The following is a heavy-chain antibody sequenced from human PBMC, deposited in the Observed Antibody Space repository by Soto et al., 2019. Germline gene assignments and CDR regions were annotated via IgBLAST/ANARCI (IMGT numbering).Heavy chain of an antibody. CDR2: IMPIFATP. J-gene: IGHJ6*02. CDR3: ARDKDRQQLGGNYYYILDV. D-gene: IGHD3-3*02. CDR1: GGTFSTSA. Sequence: QVQLMQSGAEVKKPGSSVKVSCKASGGTFSTSAISWVRQAPGEGLEWVGGIMPIFATPDYAQKFQGRVTISADESTVTADLELTRLTPDDTAVYYCARDKDRQQLGGNYYYILDVWGQGTAITVSS. V-gene: IGHV1-69*12.